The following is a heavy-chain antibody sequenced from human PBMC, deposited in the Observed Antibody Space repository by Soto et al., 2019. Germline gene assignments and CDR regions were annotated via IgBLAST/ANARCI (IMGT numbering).Heavy chain of an antibody. CDR2: ISAYNGNT. D-gene: IGHD1-7*01. CDR3: ARDGDPNYEPTEFDY. J-gene: IGHJ4*02. Sequence: ASVKVSCKASGYTFTSYGISWVRQAPGQGLEWMGWISAYNGNTNYAQKLQGRVTMTTDTSTSTAYMELRSLRSDDTAVYYCARDGDPNYEPTEFDYWGQGTLVTVSS. CDR1: GYTFTSYG. V-gene: IGHV1-18*01.